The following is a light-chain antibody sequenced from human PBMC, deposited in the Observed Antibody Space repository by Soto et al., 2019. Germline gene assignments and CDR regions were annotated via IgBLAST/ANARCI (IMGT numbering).Light chain of an antibody. CDR3: QQRYDWPPIT. J-gene: IGKJ5*01. CDR2: GAS. CDR1: QSVTKNN. V-gene: IGKV3-11*01. Sequence: IVLTLAPCTLSLSPGGRATLSCRASQSVTKNNLNWYQQKPGQAPRLLIYGASIRATGIPDRFSGSGSGTDFTLTISNLQPEDFAVYYCQQRYDWPPITFGQGTRLEIK.